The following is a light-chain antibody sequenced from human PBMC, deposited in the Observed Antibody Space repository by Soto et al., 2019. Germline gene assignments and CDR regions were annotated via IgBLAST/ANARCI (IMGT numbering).Light chain of an antibody. Sequence: EIVLTQSPATLSLSPGERATVSCRASQSVSSYLAWYQQKPGQAPRLLIYDASNRATGIPARFSGSGSGTDFTLTICSLEPEDFAVYYCQQRSNWPRALTFGGGTMVEIK. CDR2: DAS. V-gene: IGKV3-11*01. J-gene: IGKJ4*01. CDR3: QQRSNWPRALT. CDR1: QSVSSY.